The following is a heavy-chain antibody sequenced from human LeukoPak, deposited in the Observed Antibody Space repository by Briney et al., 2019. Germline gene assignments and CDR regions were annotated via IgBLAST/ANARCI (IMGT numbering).Heavy chain of an antibody. V-gene: IGHV4-30-4*01. J-gene: IGHJ4*02. D-gene: IGHD4-17*01. CDR3: ARVGPYGDHFDY. CDR1: GGSISSGDYY. CDR2: IYYSGST. Sequence: SETLSLTCAVSGGSISSGDYYWSWIRQPPGKGLEWIGYIYYSGSTYYNPSLKSRVTISVDTSKNQFSLKLSSVTAADTAVYYCARVGPYGDHFDYWGQGTLVTVSS.